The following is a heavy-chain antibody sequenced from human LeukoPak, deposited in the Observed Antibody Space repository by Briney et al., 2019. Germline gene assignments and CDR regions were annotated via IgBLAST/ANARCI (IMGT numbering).Heavy chain of an antibody. CDR2: ISYDGSNK. CDR1: GFTFSSYA. D-gene: IGHD4-17*01. CDR3: AKDGVLPTVTTTRIYYYYGMDV. V-gene: IGHV3-30-3*01. J-gene: IGHJ6*02. Sequence: GGSLRLSCAASGFTFSSYAMHWVRQAPGKGLEWVAVISYDGSNKYYADSVKGRFTISRDNSKNTLYLQMNSLRAEDTAVYYCAKDGVLPTVTTTRIYYYYGMDVWGQGTTVTVSS.